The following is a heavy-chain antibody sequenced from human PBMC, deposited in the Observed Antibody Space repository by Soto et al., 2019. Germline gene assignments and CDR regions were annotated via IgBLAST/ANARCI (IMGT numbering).Heavy chain of an antibody. V-gene: IGHV1-69*01. CDR1: GGTFSSYA. J-gene: IGHJ3*02. D-gene: IGHD6-19*01. CDR3: ARVISSAVAGTGAFDI. Sequence: QVQRVQSGAEVKKPGSSVKVSCKASGGTFSSYAISWVRQAPGQGLEWMGGIIPIFGTANYAQKFQGRVTITADESTSTAYMELSSLRSEDTAVYYCARVISSAVAGTGAFDIWGQGTMVTVSS. CDR2: IIPIFGTA.